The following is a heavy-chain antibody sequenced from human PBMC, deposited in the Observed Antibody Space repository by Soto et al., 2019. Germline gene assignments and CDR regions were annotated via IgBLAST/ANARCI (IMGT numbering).Heavy chain of an antibody. J-gene: IGHJ4*02. Sequence: QVQLVQSGAEVKKPGASVKVSCKASGYTLTSYDINRVRQATGQGLEWMGWMNPNSGNTGYAQKFQGRVTMTRSTSISTAYMVLSSLRSEDTAGYYCARELAVAGFDYWGQGTLVTVSS. V-gene: IGHV1-8*01. D-gene: IGHD6-19*01. CDR3: ARELAVAGFDY. CDR1: GYTLTSYD. CDR2: MNPNSGNT.